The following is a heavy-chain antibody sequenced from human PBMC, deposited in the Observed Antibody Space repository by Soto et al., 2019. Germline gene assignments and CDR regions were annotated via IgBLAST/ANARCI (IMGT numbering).Heavy chain of an antibody. Sequence: GGSLRLSCAASGFTFSSYWMSWVRQAPGKXLEWVANIKQDGSEKYYVDSVKGRFTISRDNAKNSLYLQMNSLRAEDTAVYYCARDRRGAATYYYYYGMDVWGQGTTVTVSS. CDR1: GFTFSSYW. CDR2: IKQDGSEK. V-gene: IGHV3-7*01. CDR3: ARDRRGAATYYYYYGMDV. D-gene: IGHD1-26*01. J-gene: IGHJ6*02.